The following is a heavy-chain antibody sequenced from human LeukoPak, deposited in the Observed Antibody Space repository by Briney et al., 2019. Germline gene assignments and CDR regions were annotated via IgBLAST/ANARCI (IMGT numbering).Heavy chain of an antibody. Sequence: GGSLRLSCTASGFTLGSHDMHWVRQTTGEGLQWVAAIASGFQIFYAGSVKGRITVSREDAKKSLYLQMNSLRAGDTAVYYCVREARGYHYTYFDYWGQGTLVTVSS. J-gene: IGHJ4*02. CDR2: IASGFQI. CDR1: GFTLGSHD. D-gene: IGHD5-18*01. CDR3: VREARGYHYTYFDY. V-gene: IGHV3-13*01.